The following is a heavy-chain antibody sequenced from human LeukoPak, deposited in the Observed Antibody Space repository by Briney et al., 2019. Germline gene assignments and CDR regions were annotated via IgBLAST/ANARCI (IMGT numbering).Heavy chain of an antibody. J-gene: IGHJ4*02. CDR2: ISYSGNT. CDR3: ARGRNSGYDYDY. Sequence: SETLSLTCTVSRGSISSYYWSWIRQPPGKGLEWIGYISYSGNTNYSPSLKSRVTISVDTSKNQFSLKLSSVTAADTAVYYCARGRNSGYDYDYWGQGTLVTASS. V-gene: IGHV4-59*01. D-gene: IGHD5-12*01. CDR1: RGSISSYY.